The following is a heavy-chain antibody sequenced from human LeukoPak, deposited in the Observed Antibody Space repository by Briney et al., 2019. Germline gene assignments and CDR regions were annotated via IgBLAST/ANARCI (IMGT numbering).Heavy chain of an antibody. CDR1: GFTFSSYW. CDR2: ISGSGGST. V-gene: IGHV3-23*01. D-gene: IGHD3-10*01. CDR3: AKKRSNGSGGYYFDY. J-gene: IGHJ4*02. Sequence: PGGSLRLSCAASGFTFSSYWMSWVRQAPGKGLEWVSAISGSGGSTYYADSVKGRFTISRDNSKNTLYLQMNSLRAEDTAVYYCAKKRSNGSGGYYFDYWGQGTLVTVSS.